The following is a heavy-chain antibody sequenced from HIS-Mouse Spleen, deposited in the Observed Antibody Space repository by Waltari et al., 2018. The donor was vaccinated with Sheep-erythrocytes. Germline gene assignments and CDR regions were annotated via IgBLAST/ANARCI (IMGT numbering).Heavy chain of an antibody. CDR2: INHSGST. CDR3: ARAGGVPAAIGYFQH. Sequence: QVQLQQWVAGLLKPSETLSLTCAVYGGSFSCYYWSWIRQHPGKGLEWIGEINHSGSTNYNPSLKSRVTISVDTSKNQFSLKLSSVTAADTAVYYCARAGGVPAAIGYFQHWGQGTLVTVSS. CDR1: GGSFSCYY. D-gene: IGHD2-2*02. V-gene: IGHV4-34*01. J-gene: IGHJ1*01.